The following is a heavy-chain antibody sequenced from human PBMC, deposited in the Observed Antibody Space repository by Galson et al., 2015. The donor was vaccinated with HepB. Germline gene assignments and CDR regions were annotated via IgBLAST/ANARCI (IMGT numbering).Heavy chain of an antibody. CDR3: ARDAPGGYYYGMDV. CDR2: ISSSSSTI. V-gene: IGHV3-48*02. Sequence: SLRLSCAASGFTFSSYSMNWVRQAPGKGLEWVSYISSSSSTIYYADSVKGRFTISRDNAKNSLYLQMNSLRDEDTAVYYCARDAPGGYYYGMDVWGQGTTVTVSS. CDR1: GFTFSSYS. J-gene: IGHJ6*02. D-gene: IGHD1-26*01.